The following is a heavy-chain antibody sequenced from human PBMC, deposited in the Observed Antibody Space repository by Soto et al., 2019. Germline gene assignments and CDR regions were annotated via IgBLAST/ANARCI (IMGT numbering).Heavy chain of an antibody. CDR3: AKATIRFLDTYGMDV. CDR2: ISGSGAST. Sequence: EVQLLESGGGLAQPGGSLRLSCAASGFTFSSYAMSWVRQGPGKGLEWVSAISGSGASTFYTDSVKGRFTDSRDNSKNTLYLQMNSLRAEDTAVYYCAKATIRFLDTYGMDVWGQGTTVAVSS. CDR1: GFTFSSYA. D-gene: IGHD3-3*01. V-gene: IGHV3-23*01. J-gene: IGHJ6*02.